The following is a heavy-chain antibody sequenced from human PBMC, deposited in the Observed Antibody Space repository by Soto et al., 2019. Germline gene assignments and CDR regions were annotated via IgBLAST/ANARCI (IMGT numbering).Heavy chain of an antibody. V-gene: IGHV4-39*01. CDR1: GGSISSSSYY. CDR2: IYYSGST. J-gene: IGHJ4*02. D-gene: IGHD4-17*01. CDR3: ARPNDYDY. Sequence: SETLSLTCTVSGGSISSSSYYWGWIRQPPGKGLEWIGSIYYSGSTYYNPSLKSRVTISVDTSKNQFSLNLSSVTAADTAVYYCARPNDYDYWGQGTLVTVSS.